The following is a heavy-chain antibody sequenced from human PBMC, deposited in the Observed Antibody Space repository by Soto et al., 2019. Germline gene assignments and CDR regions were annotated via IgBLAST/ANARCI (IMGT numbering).Heavy chain of an antibody. V-gene: IGHV1-46*04. CDR1: GYTFTSYY. Sequence: QVQLVQSGAEVKKPGASVMVSCETSGYTFTSYYMHWVRQAPGQGLEWMGIINPSGGSTDYAQKLQGRVTMTRDTSTSTVYMELSSLRSEATAVYYCARDSTAALSFDYWGQGTLVTVSS. D-gene: IGHD6-13*01. J-gene: IGHJ4*02. CDR2: INPSGGST. CDR3: ARDSTAALSFDY.